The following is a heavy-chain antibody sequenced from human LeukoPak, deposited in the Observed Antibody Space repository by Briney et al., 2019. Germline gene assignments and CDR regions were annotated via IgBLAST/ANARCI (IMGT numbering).Heavy chain of an antibody. CDR1: GFTFSDYY. V-gene: IGHV3-11*01. CDR3: ARDRRGSFPLDYFDY. Sequence: GGSLRLSCAASGFTFSDYYMSWIRQAPGKGLEWVSYISSSGSTIYYADSVKGRFTISRDNAKNSPYLQMNSLRAEDTAVYYCARDRRGSFPLDYFDYWGQGTLVTVSS. J-gene: IGHJ4*02. CDR2: ISSSGSTI. D-gene: IGHD1-26*01.